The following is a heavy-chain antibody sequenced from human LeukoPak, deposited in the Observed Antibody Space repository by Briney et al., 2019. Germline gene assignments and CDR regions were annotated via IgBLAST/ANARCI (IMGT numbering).Heavy chain of an antibody. CDR3: ARGGYGSGWDYMDV. CDR1: GFTFSDYY. CDR2: ISNSGNSI. V-gene: IGHV3-11*04. Sequence: GGSLRLSCAASGFTFSDYYMSWIRQAPGKGLEWVSYISNSGNSISYADSVKGRFTISRDNAKNSLYLQMNSLRAEDTALYYCARGGYGSGWDYMDVWGKGTTVTVSS. J-gene: IGHJ6*03. D-gene: IGHD3-10*01.